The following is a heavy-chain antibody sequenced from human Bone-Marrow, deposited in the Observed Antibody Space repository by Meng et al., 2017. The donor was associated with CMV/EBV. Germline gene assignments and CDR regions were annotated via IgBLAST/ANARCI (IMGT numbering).Heavy chain of an antibody. V-gene: IGHV3-11*01. CDR2: ISSSGSTI. CDR3: ARLGSLHYPAFDI. CDR1: GFTFSDYY. Sequence: GESLKISCAATGFTFSDYYMSWIRQAQGKGQEWVSYISSSGSTIFYGDSVKGRCTISRDNVKNSQYLEMNNLRAEDTAVYRCARLGSLHYPAFDIWGQGTPVTVSS. D-gene: IGHD3-10*01. J-gene: IGHJ3*02.